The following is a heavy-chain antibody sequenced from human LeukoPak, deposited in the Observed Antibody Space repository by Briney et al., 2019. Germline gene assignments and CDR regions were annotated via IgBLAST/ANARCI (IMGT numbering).Heavy chain of an antibody. Sequence: SETLSLTCTVSGGSISNDYWSWIRQTPGKGLEWIGYIYHSGSTNSNPSLKSRVTISVDTSKNQFSLKLSSVTAADTAVYYCARRYGSGSSGTFDYWGQGTLVTVSS. D-gene: IGHD3-10*01. J-gene: IGHJ4*02. CDR3: ARRYGSGSSGTFDY. V-gene: IGHV4-59*01. CDR1: GGSISNDY. CDR2: IYHSGST.